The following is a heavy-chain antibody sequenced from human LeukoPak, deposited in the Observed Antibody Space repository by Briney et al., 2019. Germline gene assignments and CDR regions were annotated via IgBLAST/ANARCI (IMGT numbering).Heavy chain of an antibody. D-gene: IGHD3-10*01. CDR2: INPNSGGT. CDR3: ARVASLWFREIGDDY. Sequence: ASVKVSCKASGYTFTGYYMHWVRQAPGQGLEWMGWINPNSGGTNYAQKFQGRVTMTRDTSISTAYMELSRLRSDDTAVYYCARVASLWFREIGDDYWGQGTLVTVSS. V-gene: IGHV1-2*02. CDR1: GYTFTGYY. J-gene: IGHJ4*02.